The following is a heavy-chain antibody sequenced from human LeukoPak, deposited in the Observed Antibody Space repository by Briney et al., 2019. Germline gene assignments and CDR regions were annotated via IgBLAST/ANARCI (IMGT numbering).Heavy chain of an antibody. CDR1: GFTFSSYS. V-gene: IGHV3-21*01. D-gene: IGHD6-19*01. CDR3: ASEGIAVAGTDY. CDR2: ISSSSSYI. Sequence: GGSLRLSCAASGFTFSSYSTNWVRRAPGKGLEWVSSISSSSSYIYYADSVKGRFTISRDNAKNSLYLQMNSLRAEDTAVYYCASEGIAVAGTDYWGQGTLVTVSS. J-gene: IGHJ4*02.